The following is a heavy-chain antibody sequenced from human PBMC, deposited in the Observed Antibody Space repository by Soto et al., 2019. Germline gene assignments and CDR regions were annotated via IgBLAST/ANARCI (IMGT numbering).Heavy chain of an antibody. J-gene: IGHJ4*02. CDR1: GYTFSDYG. Sequence: ASVKVSCKTSGYTFSDYGISWVRQAPGQGLEWMGWISGKNGNTNFAQKFRGRVTMITDTSTNTVYMELRNLRLDDTAVYYCAREPPETPPDYWGQGTLVTVSS. CDR3: AREPPETPPDY. CDR2: ISGKNGNT. V-gene: IGHV1-18*01.